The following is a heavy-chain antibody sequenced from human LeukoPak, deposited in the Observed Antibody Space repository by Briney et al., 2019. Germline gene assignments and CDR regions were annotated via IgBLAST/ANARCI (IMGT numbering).Heavy chain of an antibody. Sequence: SETLSLTCTVSGGSISSYYWSWIRQPPGKGLEWIGYIYYSGSTNYNPSLKSRVTISVDTSKNQFSLKLSSVTAADTAVYYCASAYCSGGSCYSEDDYYYYGMTSGAKGPRSPSPQ. CDR3: ASAYCSGGSCYSEDDYYYYGMTS. D-gene: IGHD2-15*01. V-gene: IGHV4-59*01. J-gene: IGHJ6*04. CDR2: IYYSGST. CDR1: GGSISSYY.